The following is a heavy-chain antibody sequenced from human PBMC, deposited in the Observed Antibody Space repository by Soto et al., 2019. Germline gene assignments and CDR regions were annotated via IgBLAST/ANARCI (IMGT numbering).Heavy chain of an antibody. V-gene: IGHV1-18*04. CDR3: ARVPSYSTLDY. CDR2: ISAYNGDT. CDR1: GYTFTSYG. Sequence: QVQLLQSGAEVKQPGASVKVSCKASGYTFTSYGVSWVRQAPGQGLEWMGWISAYNGDTKYSQKFQGRITLTTDTYTRTAYMELRSLRSDDTAVYYCARVPSYSTLDYWDQGTLVTVSS. J-gene: IGHJ4*02. D-gene: IGHD2-21*01.